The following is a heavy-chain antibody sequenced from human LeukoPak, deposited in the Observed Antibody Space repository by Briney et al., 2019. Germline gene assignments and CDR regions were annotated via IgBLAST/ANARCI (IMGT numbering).Heavy chain of an antibody. CDR2: INPNSGDT. CDR3: ARDLYSSGWTDAFDX. J-gene: IGHJ3*02. Sequence: ASVKVSCKASGYTFTGYYMHWVRQAPGQGLEWMGWINPNSGDTNYSQKFQGRVSMTRDTSINTAYMELSRLTSDDTAVYYCARDLYSSGWTDAFDXXXQGTMVTVSS. CDR1: GYTFTGYY. D-gene: IGHD6-19*01. V-gene: IGHV1-2*02.